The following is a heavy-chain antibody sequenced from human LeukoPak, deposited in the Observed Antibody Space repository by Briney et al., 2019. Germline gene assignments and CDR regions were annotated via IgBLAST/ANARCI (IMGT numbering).Heavy chain of an antibody. CDR2: ISAYNGNT. J-gene: IGHJ5*02. CDR3: ARESHGRFDP. CDR1: GYTFTSYG. D-gene: IGHD1-26*01. Sequence: ASVKVSCKASGYTFTSYGISWVRQAPGQGLEWMGWISAYNGNTNYAQKFQGRVTMTRDTSISTAYMELSSLRSEDTAVYYCARESHGRFDPWGQGTLVTVSS. V-gene: IGHV1-18*01.